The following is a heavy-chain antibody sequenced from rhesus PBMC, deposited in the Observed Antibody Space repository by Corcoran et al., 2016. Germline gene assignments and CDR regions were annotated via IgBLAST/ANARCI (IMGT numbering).Heavy chain of an antibody. D-gene: IGHD1-26*01. V-gene: IGHV3-8*01. CDR2: INTGGGST. CDR1: GFTFGSYY. J-gene: IGHJ4*01. CDR3: ARELRRITGTTDFDY. Sequence: EVQLVASGGGLVQPGGSLRLSCTGSGFTFGSYYMYWVRQAPGKGLGWSSAINTGGGSTWYKDAVKGRFTISKENAKNTLYRQMDSRGAEDTAVYYCARELRRITGTTDFDYWGQGVLVTVSS.